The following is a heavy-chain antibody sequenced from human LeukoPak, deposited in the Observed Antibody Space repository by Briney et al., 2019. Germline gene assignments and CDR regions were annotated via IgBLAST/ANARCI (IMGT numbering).Heavy chain of an antibody. V-gene: IGHV4-39*01. D-gene: IGHD6-19*01. J-gene: IGHJ4*02. Sequence: SETLSLTCTVSGGSISSSSYYWGWIRQPPGKGLEWIGSIYYSGSTYYNPSLKSRVTISVDTSKNQFSLKLSSVTAADTAVYYCARSAVAGPFDYWGQGTLVTVSS. CDR1: GGSISSSSYY. CDR3: ARSAVAGPFDY. CDR2: IYYSGST.